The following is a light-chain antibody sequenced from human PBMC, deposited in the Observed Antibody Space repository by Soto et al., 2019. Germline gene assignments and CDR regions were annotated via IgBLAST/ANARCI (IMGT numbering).Light chain of an antibody. CDR3: QQYGGSPRT. CDR2: DAS. V-gene: IGKV3-20*01. Sequence: IVLPQSPGTLSLSKGARGTLSCRASQSVSSGYLAWYQQKPGQAPRLLIYDASSRATGIPDRFSGSGSGTDFTLTISRLEPEDFAVYYCQQYGGSPRTFGQGAKVDIK. J-gene: IGKJ1*01. CDR1: QSVSSGY.